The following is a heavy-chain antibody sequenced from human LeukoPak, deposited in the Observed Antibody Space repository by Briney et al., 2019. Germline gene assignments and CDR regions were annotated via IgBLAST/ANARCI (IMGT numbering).Heavy chain of an antibody. Sequence: SGGSLRLSCAASGFTFSSYSMNWVRQAPGKGLEWVSSISSSSSYIYYADSVKGRFTISRDNAKNSLYLQMNSLRDEDTAVYYCARAKYNGNSDWFDPWGQGTLVTVSS. CDR3: ARAKYNGNSDWFDP. D-gene: IGHD1-26*01. CDR2: ISSSSSYI. J-gene: IGHJ5*02. CDR1: GFTFSSYS. V-gene: IGHV3-21*01.